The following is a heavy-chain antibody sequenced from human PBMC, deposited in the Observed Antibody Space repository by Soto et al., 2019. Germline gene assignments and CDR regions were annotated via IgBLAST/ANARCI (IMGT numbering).Heavy chain of an antibody. V-gene: IGHV3-15*07. Sequence: SVSNAWMTWVRQAPGKGLEWVGRIKSKTDGGTKEYAAPVKGRFTISRDDSKNTLYLQMNSLKTEDTAVYYCTTPGPGRGEWGQGTLVTVSS. J-gene: IGHJ4*02. D-gene: IGHD3-16*01. CDR3: TTPGPGRGE. CDR2: IKSKTDGGTK. CDR1: SVSNAW.